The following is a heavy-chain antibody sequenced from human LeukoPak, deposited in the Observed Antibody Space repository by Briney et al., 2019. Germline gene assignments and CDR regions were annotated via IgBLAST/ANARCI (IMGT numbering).Heavy chain of an antibody. V-gene: IGHV3-23*01. J-gene: IGHJ1*01. CDR1: GFTFSSYA. CDR2: ISGSGGST. CDR3: AKDGGVITTPGYFQH. Sequence: GGSLRLSCAASGFTFSSYAMSWVRQAPGKGLEWVSAISGSGGSTYYADSVKGRFTISRDNSKNTLYLQMNSLRAEDTAVYYCAKDGGVITTPGYFQHWGQGTLVTVSS. D-gene: IGHD3-10*01.